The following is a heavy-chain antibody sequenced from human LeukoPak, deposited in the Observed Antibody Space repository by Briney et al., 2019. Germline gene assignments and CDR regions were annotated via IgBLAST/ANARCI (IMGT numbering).Heavy chain of an antibody. CDR2: ISTTGDM. CDR1: GFTFSRYK. CDR3: AREDYGDYGDAFDI. V-gene: IGHV3-69-1*01. Sequence: GGSLRLSCAASGFTFSRYKMNWVRQAPGKGLELVSDISTTGDMNYADSVKGRFTISRDNAKNSLYLQMNSLRAEDTAVYYCAREDYGDYGDAFDIWGQGTMVTVSS. J-gene: IGHJ3*02. D-gene: IGHD4-17*01.